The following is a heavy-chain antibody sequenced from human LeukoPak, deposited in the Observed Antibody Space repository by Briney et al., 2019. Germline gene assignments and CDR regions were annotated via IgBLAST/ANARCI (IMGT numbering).Heavy chain of an antibody. CDR3: ATDYYDSSGYFLPFDY. CDR2: ISGSGGST. CDR1: GFTFSSYA. V-gene: IGHV3-23*01. Sequence: PGGSLRLSCAASGFTFSSYAMSWVRQAPGKGLEWVSAISGSGGSTYYADSVKGRFTISRDNSKNTLYLQMNSLRAEDTAVYYCATDYYDSSGYFLPFDYWGQGTLVTVSS. J-gene: IGHJ4*02. D-gene: IGHD3-22*01.